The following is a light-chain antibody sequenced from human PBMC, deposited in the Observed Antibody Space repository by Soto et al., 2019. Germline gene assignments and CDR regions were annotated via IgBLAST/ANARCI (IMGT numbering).Light chain of an antibody. CDR3: CSYAGSSTFEGV. CDR2: EVS. J-gene: IGLJ2*01. V-gene: IGLV2-23*02. Sequence: QLVLTQPASVSGSPGQSITISCTGTSSDVGSYNLVSWYQQHPGKAPKLMIYEVSKRPSGVSNRFSGSKSGNTASLTISGLQAEDEADYYCCSYAGSSTFEGVFGGGTKLTVL. CDR1: SSDVGSYNL.